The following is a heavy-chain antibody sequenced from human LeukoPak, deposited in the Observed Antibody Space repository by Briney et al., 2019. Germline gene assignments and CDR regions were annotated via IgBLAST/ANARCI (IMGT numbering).Heavy chain of an antibody. D-gene: IGHD3-3*01. CDR1: GFTFSSYA. J-gene: IGHJ6*03. CDR3: AKVATIFGVFYYYMDV. Sequence: GGSLRLSCAASGFTFSSYAMSWVRQAPGKGLEWVSAISGSGGSTYYADSVKGRFTISRDNSKDTLYLQMNSLRAEDTAVYYCAKVATIFGVFYYYMDVWGKGTTVTVSS. CDR2: ISGSGGST. V-gene: IGHV3-23*01.